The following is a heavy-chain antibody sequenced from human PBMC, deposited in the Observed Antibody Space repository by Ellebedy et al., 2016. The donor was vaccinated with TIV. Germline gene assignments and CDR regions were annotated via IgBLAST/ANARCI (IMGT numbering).Heavy chain of an antibody. CDR1: GDSISSGRYY. CDR2: IYYSVSN. V-gene: IGHV4-39*01. J-gene: IGHJ6*02. CDR3: ARHGLASNFYYGMDV. D-gene: IGHD5-12*01. Sequence: MPSETLSLTCTVSGDSISSGRYYLGWLRPPPGKGLEWSASIYYSVSNYYNPSLKHRVTISVDTSKSQVSLKLSPVTAADTAVYYCARHGLASNFYYGMDVWGQGTTVTVSS.